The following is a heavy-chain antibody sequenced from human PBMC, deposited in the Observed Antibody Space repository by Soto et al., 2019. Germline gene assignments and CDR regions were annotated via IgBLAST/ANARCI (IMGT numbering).Heavy chain of an antibody. Sequence: QVQLQQWGAGLLKPSETLSLTCAVYGGSFSGYYWSWIRQPPGKGLEWIGEINHSGSTNYNPSLKRRGTISVDTSKNQFSLLLSTATAAETTVYYCGTELGAARPYYYYYYMDVWGKGTTVTVSS. J-gene: IGHJ6*03. CDR3: GTELGAARPYYYYYYMDV. D-gene: IGHD6-25*01. CDR2: INHSGST. V-gene: IGHV4-34*01. CDR1: GGSFSGYY.